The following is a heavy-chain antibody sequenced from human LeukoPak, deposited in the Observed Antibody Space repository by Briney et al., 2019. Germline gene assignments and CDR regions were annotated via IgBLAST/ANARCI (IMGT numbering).Heavy chain of an antibody. CDR3: ARVPPTQWLGDWYFDL. D-gene: IGHD6-19*01. CDR2: IYYSGST. CDR1: GGSISEYY. J-gene: IGHJ2*01. Sequence: SETLSLTCTVSGGSISEYYWSWIRLPPGKGREWIGYIYYSGSTNYNPSLKSRVTISVDTSKNQFSLKLSSVTAADTAVYYCARVPPTQWLGDWYFDLWGRGTLVTVSS. V-gene: IGHV4-59*01.